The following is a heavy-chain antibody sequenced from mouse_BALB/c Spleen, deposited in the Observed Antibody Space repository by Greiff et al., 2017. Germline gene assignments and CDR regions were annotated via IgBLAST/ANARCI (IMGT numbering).Heavy chain of an antibody. V-gene: IGHV2-9*02. CDR3: ARGAPIYYDYDDAMDY. D-gene: IGHD2-4*01. J-gene: IGHJ4*01. Sequence: VKLVESGPGLVAPSQSLSITCTVSGFSLTSYGVHWVRQPPGKGLEWLGVIWAGGSTNYNSALMSRLSISKDNSKSQVFLKMNSLQTDDTAMYYCARGAPIYYDYDDAMDYWGQGTSVTVSS. CDR2: IWAGGST. CDR1: GFSLTSYG.